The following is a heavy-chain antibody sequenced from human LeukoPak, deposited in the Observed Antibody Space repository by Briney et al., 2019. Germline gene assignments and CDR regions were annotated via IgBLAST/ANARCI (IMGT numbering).Heavy chain of an antibody. CDR3: ASTALDSSGYYSTDAFDI. J-gene: IGHJ3*02. D-gene: IGHD3-22*01. V-gene: IGHV1-69*13. CDR2: IIPIFGTA. Sequence: GASVKVSCKASGGTFSSYAISWVRQAPGQGLEWMGGIIPIFGTANHAQKFQGRVTITADESTSTAYMELSSLRSEDTAVYYCASTALDSSGYYSTDAFDIWGQGTMVTVSS. CDR1: GGTFSSYA.